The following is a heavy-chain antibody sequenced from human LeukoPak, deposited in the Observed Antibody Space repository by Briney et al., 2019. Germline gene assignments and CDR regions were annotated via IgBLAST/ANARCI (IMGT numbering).Heavy chain of an antibody. CDR3: ARFWSGYYLD. CDR1: GFTFSGSP. V-gene: IGHV3-73*01. J-gene: IGHJ4*02. CDR2: IRSKADNYAT. Sequence: GGSLRLSCAASGFTFSGSPILWVRQASGKGLEWVGRIRSKADNYATAYAASVQGRCTISRDDSKSTAYLQLNSLKTEDTAVYYCARFWSGYYLDWGQGTLVTVSS. D-gene: IGHD3-3*01.